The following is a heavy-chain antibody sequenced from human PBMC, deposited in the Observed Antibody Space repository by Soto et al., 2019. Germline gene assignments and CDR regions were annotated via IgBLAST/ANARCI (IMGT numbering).Heavy chain of an antibody. CDR1: GYTFTSYG. Sequence: QVQLVQSGAEVKKPGSSVKVSCKASGYTFTSYGISWVRQAPGQGLEWMGWISAYNGNTNYAQKLQGRVTMTTDTYKSTAYMELRSLRSDDTAVYYCARVPSPGFRTAKIYYYYYYMDVWGKGTTVTVSS. CDR3: ARVPSPGFRTAKIYYYYYYMDV. CDR2: ISAYNGNT. D-gene: IGHD1-1*01. V-gene: IGHV1-18*01. J-gene: IGHJ6*03.